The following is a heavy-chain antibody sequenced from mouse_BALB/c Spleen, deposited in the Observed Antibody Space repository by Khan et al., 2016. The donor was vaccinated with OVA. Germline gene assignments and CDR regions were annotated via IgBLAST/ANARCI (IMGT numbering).Heavy chain of an antibody. CDR1: GYTFTKYW. CDR3: VNHGSSSAWFTY. CDR2: INPSTGYT. D-gene: IGHD1-1*01. Sequence: QVRLQQSGAELAKPRASVKMSCKASGYTFTKYWMHWVKQRPGQGLEWIGYINPSTGYTEYNQKFKDKATLTADKSSSTAYMQLSSLTSEDSAVYYCVNHGSSSAWFTYWGQGTLVTVSA. V-gene: IGHV1-7*01. J-gene: IGHJ3*01.